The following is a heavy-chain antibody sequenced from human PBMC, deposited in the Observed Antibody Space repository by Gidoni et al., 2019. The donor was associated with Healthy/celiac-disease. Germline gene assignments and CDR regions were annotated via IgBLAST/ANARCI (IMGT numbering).Heavy chain of an antibody. V-gene: IGHV4-39*01. Sequence: QLQLQESGPGLVKPSETLSLTCTVSGGSISSSSYYWGWIRQPPGKGLEWIGSIYYSGSTYYNPSLKSRVTISVDTSKNQFSLKLSSVTAADTAVYYCARPHYYDSSGYHDPGWYFDLWGRGTLVTVSS. CDR2: IYYSGST. D-gene: IGHD3-22*01. J-gene: IGHJ2*01. CDR1: GGSISSSSYY. CDR3: ARPHYYDSSGYHDPGWYFDL.